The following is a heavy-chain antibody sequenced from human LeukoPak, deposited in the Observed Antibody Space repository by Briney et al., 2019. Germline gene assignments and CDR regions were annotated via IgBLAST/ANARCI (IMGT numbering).Heavy chain of an antibody. CDR2: IIPILGIA. CDR1: GGTFSSYT. V-gene: IGHV1-69*02. Sequence: ASVKVSCKASGGTFSSYTISWVRQAPGQGLEWMGRIIPILGIANYAQKFQGRVTITADKSTSTAYMELSSLRSEDTAVYYCARAPDSSGAFDIWGQGTMVTVSS. J-gene: IGHJ3*02. CDR3: ARAPDSSGAFDI. D-gene: IGHD3-22*01.